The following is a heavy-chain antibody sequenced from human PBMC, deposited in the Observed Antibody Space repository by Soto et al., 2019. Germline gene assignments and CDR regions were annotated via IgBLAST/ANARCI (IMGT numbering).Heavy chain of an antibody. D-gene: IGHD5-12*01. CDR2: INWNSGNI. CDR1: GFTFNDYA. CDR3: AKDVGSVARNLDY. Sequence: EVQLVESGGGLVQPGRSLRLSCAASGFTFNDYAMHWVRQTPGKGLEWVSGINWNSGNIGYADSVKGRFTISRDNAQNSLYLQMHSLISEDTALYYCAKDVGSVARNLDYGGQGTLVTVSS. J-gene: IGHJ4*02. V-gene: IGHV3-9*01.